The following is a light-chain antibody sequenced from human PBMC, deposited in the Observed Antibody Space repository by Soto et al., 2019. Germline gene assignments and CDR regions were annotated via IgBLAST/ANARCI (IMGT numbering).Light chain of an antibody. CDR2: DVS. CDR1: SSDVGGYNY. V-gene: IGLV2-14*01. J-gene: IGLJ2*01. Sequence: QSALTQPASVSGSPGQSITISCNGTSSDVGGYNYVSWYQQHPGKAPKLMIYDVSNRPSGVSNRFSGSKSGNTASLTISGLQAEDEADYYCSSYTISSTPGVVFGGGTKVTVL. CDR3: SSYTISSTPGVV.